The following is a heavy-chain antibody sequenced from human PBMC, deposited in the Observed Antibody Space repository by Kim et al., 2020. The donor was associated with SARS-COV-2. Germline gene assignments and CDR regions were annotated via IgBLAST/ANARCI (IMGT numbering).Heavy chain of an antibody. V-gene: IGHV4-39*01. D-gene: IGHD3-16*02. CDR1: GGSISSSSYY. Sequence: SETLSLTCTVSGGSISSSSYYWGWIRQPPGKGLEWIGSIYYSGSTYYNPSLKSRVTISVDTSKNQFSLKLSSVTAADTAVYYCARYYDYVWGSYRPVYFDYWGQGTLVTVSS. J-gene: IGHJ4*02. CDR3: ARYYDYVWGSYRPVYFDY. CDR2: IYYSGST.